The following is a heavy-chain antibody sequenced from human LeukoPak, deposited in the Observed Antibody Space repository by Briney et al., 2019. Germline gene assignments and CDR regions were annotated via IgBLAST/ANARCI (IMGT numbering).Heavy chain of an antibody. V-gene: IGHV3-74*01. CDR1: GFTFSSYA. Sequence: GGSLRLFCAASGFTFSSYAMSWVRQAPGKGLEWVSRINPDGSTTTYADSVKGRFTISRDNAKNAVYLQMNSLRAEDTAVYYCARVLSGSWDWFDPWGQGTLVTVSS. D-gene: IGHD3-22*01. CDR2: INPDGSTT. J-gene: IGHJ5*02. CDR3: ARVLSGSWDWFDP.